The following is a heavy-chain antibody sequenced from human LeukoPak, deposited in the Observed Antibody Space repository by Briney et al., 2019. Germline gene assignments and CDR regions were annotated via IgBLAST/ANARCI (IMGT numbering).Heavy chain of an antibody. CDR3: ARGPVEAVFGVSTED. CDR1: GYTFTSYD. J-gene: IGHJ6*02. Sequence: ASVKVSWKASGYTFTSYDINWVRQATGQGLEWMGWMNPSSGNTGYAQKFQGRVSMTRDTSISTAYMELSSLRSEDTAVYYCARGPVEAVFGVSTEDWGQGTTVTVSS. V-gene: IGHV1-8*01. D-gene: IGHD3-10*02. CDR2: MNPSSGNT.